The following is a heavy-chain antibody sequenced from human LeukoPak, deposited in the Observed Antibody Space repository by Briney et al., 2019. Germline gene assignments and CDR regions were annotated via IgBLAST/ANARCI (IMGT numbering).Heavy chain of an antibody. CDR1: GGSISSYY. D-gene: IGHD6-13*01. CDR3: ARDEVGSSWYGFNY. CDR2: IYYSEST. J-gene: IGHJ4*02. V-gene: IGHV4-59*01. Sequence: SETLSLTCTVSGGSISSYYWSWIRQPPGKGLEWIGYIYYSESTNYNPSLKSRVTISVDTSKNQFSLKLSSVTAADTAVYYCARDEVGSSWYGFNYWGQGTLVTVSS.